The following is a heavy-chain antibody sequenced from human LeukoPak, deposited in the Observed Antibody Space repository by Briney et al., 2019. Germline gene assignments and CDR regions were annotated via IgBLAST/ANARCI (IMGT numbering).Heavy chain of an antibody. CDR3: ARGYCTGNNCRPYYYYGMDV. Sequence: GGSLRLSCAASGFTFSSYAMGWVRQPPGKGLEWVSGISSGGGSTYYTDSMKGRFTISRDNSKNTLDMQMNSLRAEDTAVYYCARGYCTGNNCRPYYYYGMDVWGRGTTVTVSS. J-gene: IGHJ6*02. D-gene: IGHD2-8*02. V-gene: IGHV3-23*01. CDR1: GFTFSSYA. CDR2: ISSGGGST.